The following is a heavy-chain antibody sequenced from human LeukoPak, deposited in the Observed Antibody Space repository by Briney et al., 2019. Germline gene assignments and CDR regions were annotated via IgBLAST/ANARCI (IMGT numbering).Heavy chain of an antibody. CDR1: GFTFSSYV. Sequence: GGSLRLSCAASGFTFSSYVMHWVRQAPGKGLEWVAFIRYDGSRKHYTDSVKGRFTISRDNSKNTLYLQMNSLRAEDTAVYYCARGGSGSYCFDYWGQGTLVTVSS. CDR2: IRYDGSRK. J-gene: IGHJ4*02. CDR3: ARGGSGSYCFDY. D-gene: IGHD1-26*01. V-gene: IGHV3-30*02.